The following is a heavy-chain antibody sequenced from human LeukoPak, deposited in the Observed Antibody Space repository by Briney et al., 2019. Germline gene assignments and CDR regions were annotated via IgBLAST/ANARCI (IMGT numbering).Heavy chain of an antibody. CDR1: GFTFSSYE. Sequence: QPGGSLRLSCAASGFTFSSYEMNWVRQAPGKGLEWVSYISDSGSTIHYADFVKGRFTISRDNAKNSLYLQMNSLRAEDTAVYYCAGELGYCRGGDYWGQGTLVTVSS. CDR2: ISDSGSTI. D-gene: IGHD2-15*01. V-gene: IGHV3-48*03. CDR3: AGELGYCRGGDY. J-gene: IGHJ4*02.